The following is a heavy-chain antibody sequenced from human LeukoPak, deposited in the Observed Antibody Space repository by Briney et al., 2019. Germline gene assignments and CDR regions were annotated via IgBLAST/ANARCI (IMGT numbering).Heavy chain of an antibody. J-gene: IGHJ4*02. CDR3: ARDQSGGDWIFDY. CDR2: ISSSGSTI. D-gene: IGHD2-21*02. V-gene: IGHV3-48*03. Sequence: GGSLRLSCAASGFTFSSYEMNWVRQAPGKGLEWVSYISSSGSTIYYADSVKGRFTISRDNAKNSLYLQMNSLRAEDTAVYYCARDQSGGDWIFDYWGQGTLVTVSS. CDR1: GFTFSSYE.